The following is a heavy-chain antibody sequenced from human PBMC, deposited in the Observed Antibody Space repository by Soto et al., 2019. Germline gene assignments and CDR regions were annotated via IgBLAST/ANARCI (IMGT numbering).Heavy chain of an antibody. V-gene: IGHV1-18*01. D-gene: IGHD3-10*01. J-gene: IGHJ6*02. CDR2: ISGYNGNT. Sequence: QVQLVQSGAEVKKPGASVTVSCKTSGYTFSNYGINWVRQAPGQGLEWMGWISGYNGNTNYAQTVQGRVTMTKDTSTGTVYMELRSLNSDDTAIYYCWRFIMVGGWFDPNYYHGMDVWGQATTVTVSS. CDR3: WRFIMVGGWFDPNYYHGMDV. CDR1: GYTFSNYG.